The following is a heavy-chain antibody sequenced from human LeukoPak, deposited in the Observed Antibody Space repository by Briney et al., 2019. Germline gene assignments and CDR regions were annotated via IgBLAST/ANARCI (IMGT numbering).Heavy chain of an antibody. J-gene: IGHJ2*01. V-gene: IGHV4-31*03. CDR2: IYYSGST. D-gene: IGHD3-10*02. CDR1: GGSISSGGFY. Sequence: SETLSLTCTVSGGSISSGGFYWTWIRQHPGEGLEWIGYIYYSGSTFYNPSLKSRVTISVDTSKNQFSLKLSSLTAADTAVYYCARDMSVAHWFFDLWGRGTLVTVSS. CDR3: ARDMSVAHWFFDL.